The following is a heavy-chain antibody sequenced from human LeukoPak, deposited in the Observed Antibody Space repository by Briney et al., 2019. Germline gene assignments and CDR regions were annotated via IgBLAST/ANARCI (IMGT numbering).Heavy chain of an antibody. CDR1: GYTFTSYD. V-gene: IGHV1-8*03. J-gene: IGHJ4*02. CDR2: MNPNSGNT. CDR3: ARGRTIFGVVFFDY. Sequence: ASVKVSCKASGYTFTSYDINWVRQATGQGLEWMGWMNPNSGNTGYAQKFQGRVTITRNTSISTAYMELSSLRSEDTAVYYCARGRTIFGVVFFDYWGQGTLVTVSS. D-gene: IGHD3-3*01.